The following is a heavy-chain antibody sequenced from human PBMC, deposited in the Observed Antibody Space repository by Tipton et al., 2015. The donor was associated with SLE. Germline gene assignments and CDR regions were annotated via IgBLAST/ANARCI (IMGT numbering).Heavy chain of an antibody. CDR1: GGSIRSSTYY. Sequence: LRLSCTVSGGSIRSSTYYWGWIRQPPGKGLEWIGSLDYSGSTYYNPSLESRINISVDTSKNQFSLKLSSVTAADTAVYYCARAVGDTSGYLDYWGLGTLVTVSS. CDR2: LDYSGST. CDR3: ARAVGDTSGYLDY. J-gene: IGHJ4*02. D-gene: IGHD3-22*01. V-gene: IGHV4-39*07.